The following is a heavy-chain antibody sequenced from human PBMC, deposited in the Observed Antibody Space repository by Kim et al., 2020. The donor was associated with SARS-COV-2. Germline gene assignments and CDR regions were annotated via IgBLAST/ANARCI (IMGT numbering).Heavy chain of an antibody. D-gene: IGHD5-12*01. J-gene: IGHJ4*02. CDR3: ATVFIVATKLNTFDY. CDR1: GFTFDDYA. Sequence: GGSLRLSCAASGFTFDDYAMHWVRQAPEKGLEWVSLISGDGGSTYYADSVKGRFTISRDNSKNSLYLQMNSLRTEDTALYYCATVFIVATKLNTFDYWGQGTLVTVSS. V-gene: IGHV3-43*02. CDR2: ISGDGGST.